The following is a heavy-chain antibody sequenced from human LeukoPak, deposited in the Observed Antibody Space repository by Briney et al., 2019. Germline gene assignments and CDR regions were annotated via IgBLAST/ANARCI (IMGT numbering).Heavy chain of an antibody. V-gene: IGHV4-34*01. J-gene: IGHJ4*02. Sequence: KTSETLSLTCAVYGGSFSGYYWSWIRQPPGKGLEWIGEINHSGSTNYNPSLKSRVTIPVDTSKNQFSLKLSSVTAADTAVYYCARRSGSGSYYYWGQGTLVTVSS. D-gene: IGHD3-10*01. CDR3: ARRSGSGSYYY. CDR2: INHSGST. CDR1: GGSFSGYY.